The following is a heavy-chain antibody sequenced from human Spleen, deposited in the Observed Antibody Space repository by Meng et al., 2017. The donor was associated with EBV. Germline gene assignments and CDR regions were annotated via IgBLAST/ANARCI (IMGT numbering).Heavy chain of an antibody. V-gene: IGHV1-69*01. CDR1: GGTFRSDA. J-gene: IGHJ4*02. Sequence: QVRVVRSGAEVKKPGSSVKVSCKTSGGTFRSDAISWVRQAPGQGLGWMGGLIPLSDAPHYAQKFQGRVTITADESTSTHYLDLSGLRAEDTAVYYCASESGRGFTPDYWGQGTLVTVSS. D-gene: IGHD3-10*01. CDR3: ASESGRGFTPDY. CDR2: LIPLSDAP.